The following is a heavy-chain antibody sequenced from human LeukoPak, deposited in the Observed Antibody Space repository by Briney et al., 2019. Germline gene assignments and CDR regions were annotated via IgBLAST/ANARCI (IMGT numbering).Heavy chain of an antibody. Sequence: ASVKVSCKVSGYTLTELSMHWVRQAPGKGLEWMGGFDPEEGETIYAQKFQGRVTMTEDTPTDTAYMELSSLRSEDTAVYYCATDRPMVRGQNWFDPWGQGTLVTVSS. D-gene: IGHD3-10*01. CDR1: GYTLTELS. J-gene: IGHJ5*02. V-gene: IGHV1-24*01. CDR3: ATDRPMVRGQNWFDP. CDR2: FDPEEGET.